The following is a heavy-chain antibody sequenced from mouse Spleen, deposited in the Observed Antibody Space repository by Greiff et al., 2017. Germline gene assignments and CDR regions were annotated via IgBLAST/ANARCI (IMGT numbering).Heavy chain of an antibody. Sequence: VQLQQPGAELVKPGASVKVSCKASGYTFTSYWMHWVKQTPVHGLEWIGAIDPETGGTAYNQKFKGKAILTADKSSSTAYMELRSLTSEDSAVYYCTRRGRLREGWFAYWGQGTLVTVSA. D-gene: IGHD1-2*01. CDR2: IDPETGGT. V-gene: IGHV1-15*01. CDR1: GYTFTSYW. J-gene: IGHJ3*01. CDR3: TRRGRLREGWFAY.